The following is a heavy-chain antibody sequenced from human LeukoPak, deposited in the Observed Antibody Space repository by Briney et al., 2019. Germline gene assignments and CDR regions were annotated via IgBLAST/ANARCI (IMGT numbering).Heavy chain of an antibody. CDR2: IIPILGIA. CDR1: GGTFSSYT. Sequence: SVKVSCKASGGTFSSYTISWVRQAPGQGLEWMGRIIPILGIANYAQKFQGRVTITADKSTSTAYMELSSLRSEDTAVYYCAREATVTTNYYYGMDVWDQGTTVTVSS. D-gene: IGHD4-17*01. J-gene: IGHJ6*02. V-gene: IGHV1-69*04. CDR3: AREATVTTNYYYGMDV.